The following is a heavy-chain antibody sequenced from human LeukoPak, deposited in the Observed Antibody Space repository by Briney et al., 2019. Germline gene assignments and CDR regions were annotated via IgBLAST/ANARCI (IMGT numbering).Heavy chain of an antibody. CDR2: IYYSGST. Sequence: SETLSLTCTVSGGSISSYYWSWIRQPPGKGLEWIGYIYYSGSTNYNPSLKSRVTISVDTSKNQFSLKLSSVTAADTAVYYCARTRISHDAFDIWGQGTMVTVSS. D-gene: IGHD2-15*01. V-gene: IGHV4-59*01. CDR3: ARTRISHDAFDI. J-gene: IGHJ3*02. CDR1: GGSISSYY.